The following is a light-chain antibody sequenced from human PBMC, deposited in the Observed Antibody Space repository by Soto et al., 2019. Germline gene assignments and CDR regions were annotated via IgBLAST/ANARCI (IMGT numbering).Light chain of an antibody. CDR2: AAS. Sequence: DIQMTQSPSSLSASVGDRVTITCRASQGISNYLARYQQKPGKVPKLLVYAASSLQSGVPSRFSGGGSGTDFTLTITSLQPEDVATYYCQKYNSARWTFGQGTKVEIK. CDR3: QKYNSARWT. J-gene: IGKJ1*01. CDR1: QGISNY. V-gene: IGKV1-27*01.